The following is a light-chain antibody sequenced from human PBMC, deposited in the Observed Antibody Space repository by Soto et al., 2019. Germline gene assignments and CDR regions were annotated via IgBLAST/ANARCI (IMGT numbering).Light chain of an antibody. CDR1: SSDIGGYTY. Sequence: QSVLTQPRSVSGSPGQSVTISCTGTSSDIGGYTYVSRYQQHPGKAPKVIIYDVSERPSGVPDRFSGSKSGNTASLTISGLQPEDEADYYCCSFAGPQSFEVFGEGTKVTVL. CDR3: CSFAGPQSFEV. V-gene: IGLV2-11*01. J-gene: IGLJ1*01. CDR2: DVS.